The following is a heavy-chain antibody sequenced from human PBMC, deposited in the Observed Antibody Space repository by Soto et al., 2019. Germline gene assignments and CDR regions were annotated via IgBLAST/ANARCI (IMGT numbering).Heavy chain of an antibody. Sequence: QVQLVQSGAEVKKPGASVKVSCKVSGYTLTELSMHWVRQAPGKGLEWMGGFDPEDGETIYAQKFQGRVTMTEDTSTETAYMELSSLRSEDTAVYYCATDRVTFGGVIVRLGWGNFDYWGQGTLVTVSS. CDR1: GYTLTELS. CDR2: FDPEDGET. D-gene: IGHD3-16*02. J-gene: IGHJ4*02. V-gene: IGHV1-24*01. CDR3: ATDRVTFGGVIVRLGWGNFDY.